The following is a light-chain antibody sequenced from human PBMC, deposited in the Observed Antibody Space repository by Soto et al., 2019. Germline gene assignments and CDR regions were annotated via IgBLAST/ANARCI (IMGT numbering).Light chain of an antibody. J-gene: IGLJ2*01. CDR1: SSNIGAGYD. Sequence: QSVLTQSPSVSGAPGQRVTISCTGSSSNIGAGYDVHWYQQLPGTAPKLLIYGNSNRPSRVPDRFSGSKSGTSASLAITGLQAEDEAAYYCQSYASSLSASVFGGGTQLTVL. CDR3: QSYASSLSASV. V-gene: IGLV1-40*01. CDR2: GNS.